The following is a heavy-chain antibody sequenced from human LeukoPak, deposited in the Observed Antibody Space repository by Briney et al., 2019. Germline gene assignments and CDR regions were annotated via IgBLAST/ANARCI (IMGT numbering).Heavy chain of an antibody. D-gene: IGHD3-10*01. Sequence: ASVKVSCKASGYTFTSYDINWVRQATGQGLEWMGWMNPNSGNTGYAQKFQGRVTITRDTSISTAYMELSRLRSDDTAVYYCARTVSGYYMDVWGKGTTVTVSS. CDR1: GYTFTSYD. CDR3: ARTVSGYYMDV. CDR2: MNPNSGNT. J-gene: IGHJ6*03. V-gene: IGHV1-8*03.